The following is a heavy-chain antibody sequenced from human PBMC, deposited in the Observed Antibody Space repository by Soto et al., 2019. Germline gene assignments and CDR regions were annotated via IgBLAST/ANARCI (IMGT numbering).Heavy chain of an antibody. V-gene: IGHV1-69*13. CDR3: ATTDSIAAALRWFDP. J-gene: IGHJ5*02. D-gene: IGHD6-13*01. CDR2: IIPIFDTA. Sequence: SVKVSCKASGGTFSSYAISWVRQAPGQGLEWMGGIIPIFDTANYAQKFQGRVTITADESTSTAYMELSSLRSEDTAVYYCATTDSIAAALRWFDPWGQGTLVTVSS. CDR1: GGTFSSYA.